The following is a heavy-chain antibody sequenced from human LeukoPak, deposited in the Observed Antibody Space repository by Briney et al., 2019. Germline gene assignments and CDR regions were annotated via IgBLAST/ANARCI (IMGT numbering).Heavy chain of an antibody. D-gene: IGHD4-23*01. CDR3: TKGPYLTTVASFFDP. Sequence: PGGSLRLSCAAPGFTFSSFAKSWVRQAPGKGLQWGSSISGDSDYTYHADSVKGRFTISRDNSKNTMYLQMTSLRPDDTALYYCTKGPYLTTVASFFDPWGQGTLVTVSS. CDR1: GFTFSSFA. CDR2: ISGDSDYT. J-gene: IGHJ5*02. V-gene: IGHV3-23*01.